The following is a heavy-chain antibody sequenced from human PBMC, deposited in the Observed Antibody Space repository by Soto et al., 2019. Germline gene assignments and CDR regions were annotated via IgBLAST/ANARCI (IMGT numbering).Heavy chain of an antibody. CDR3: ARGMTTVTTSDY. CDR1: GGSISSGGYS. J-gene: IGHJ4*02. D-gene: IGHD4-4*01. Sequence: QLQLQESGSGLVKPSQTLSLTCAVSGGSISSGGYSWSWIRQPPGKGLAWIGYIYHSGSTYYNPSPKSRVTISVDRSKNQISLNLSSVTAADTAVSYCARGMTTVTTSDYWGQGTLVTVSS. CDR2: IYHSGST. V-gene: IGHV4-30-2*01.